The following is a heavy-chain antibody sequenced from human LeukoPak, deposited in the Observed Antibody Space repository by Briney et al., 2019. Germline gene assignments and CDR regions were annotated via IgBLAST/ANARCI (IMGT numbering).Heavy chain of an antibody. CDR1: GYTFTGYY. CDR3: ARDRDYDFWGGYYHPFDY. CDR2: INPNSGGT. V-gene: IGHV1-2*02. D-gene: IGHD3-3*01. Sequence: ASVKVSCKASGYTFTGYYMHWVRQAPGQGLEWMGWINPNSGGTNYAQKFQGRVTMTRDTSINTAYMELSRLRSDDTAVYYCARDRDYDFWGGYYHPFDYWGQGTLVTVSS. J-gene: IGHJ4*02.